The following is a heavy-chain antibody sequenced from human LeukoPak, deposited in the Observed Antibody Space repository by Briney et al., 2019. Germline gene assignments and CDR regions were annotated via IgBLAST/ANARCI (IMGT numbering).Heavy chain of an antibody. CDR1: GGTFSSYA. J-gene: IGHJ4*02. CDR2: IIPILGIA. Sequence: ASVKVSCKASGGTFSSYAISWVRQAPGQGLEWMGRIIPILGIANYAQKFQGRVTITADKSTSTADMELSSLRPEDTAVYYCAREDSSGLFDYWGQGTLVTVSS. D-gene: IGHD3-22*01. CDR3: AREDSSGLFDY. V-gene: IGHV1-69*04.